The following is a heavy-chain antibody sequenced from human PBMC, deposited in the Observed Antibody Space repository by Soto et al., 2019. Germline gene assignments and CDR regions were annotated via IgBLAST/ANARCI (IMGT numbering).Heavy chain of an antibody. V-gene: IGHV3-48*03. CDR2: ISSSGSTI. CDR1: GFTFSSYE. D-gene: IGHD6-19*01. Sequence: VQLVESGGGLVQPGGSLRLSCAASGFTFSSYEMNWVRQAPGKGLEWVSYISSSGSTIYYADSVKGRFTISRDNAKNSLYLQMNSLRAEDTAVYYCARVMYSSGRAGTDLDYWGQGTLVTVSS. CDR3: ARVMYSSGRAGTDLDY. J-gene: IGHJ4*02.